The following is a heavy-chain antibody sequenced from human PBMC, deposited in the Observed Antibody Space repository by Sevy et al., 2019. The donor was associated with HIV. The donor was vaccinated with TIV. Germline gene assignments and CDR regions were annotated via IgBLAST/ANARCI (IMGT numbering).Heavy chain of an antibody. CDR2: ISTYNGKT. J-gene: IGHJ4*02. V-gene: IGHV1-18*01. Sequence: ASVKVSCKTSGYSFTNYGVIWVRQAPGQGLEWMGWISTYNGKTKYAEMVQGRVTMTTDTSTSTVYMELTSLRSDDTAVYYCARKYYYETTDYEWGIDYWGQGTLVTVSS. CDR1: GYSFTNYG. CDR3: ARKYYYETTDYEWGIDY. D-gene: IGHD3-22*01.